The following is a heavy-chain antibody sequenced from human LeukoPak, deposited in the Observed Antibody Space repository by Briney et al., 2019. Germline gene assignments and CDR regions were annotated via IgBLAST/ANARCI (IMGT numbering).Heavy chain of an antibody. V-gene: IGHV3-33*08. Sequence: PGGSLRLSCAASGFTFSSYAMSWVRQAPGKGLEWVAVIWHDGSEKYYADSVKGRVTISRDNSKNTLYLQMNSLRAEDTAVYFCARDASSGSLHFDYWGQGILVTVSS. CDR1: GFTFSSYA. CDR3: ARDASSGSLHFDY. D-gene: IGHD3-10*01. J-gene: IGHJ4*02. CDR2: IWHDGSEK.